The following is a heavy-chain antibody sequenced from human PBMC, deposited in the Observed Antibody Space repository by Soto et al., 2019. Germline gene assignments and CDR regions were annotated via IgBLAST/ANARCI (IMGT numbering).Heavy chain of an antibody. D-gene: IGHD1-26*01. Sequence: ASVKVSCKASGYTFTGYYMHWVRQAPGQGLEWMGWINPNSGGTNYAQKFQGWVTMTRDTSISTAYMELSRLRSDDTAVYYCAIGAQQRVGPPIPHSDAFDIWGQGTMVTVSS. CDR2: INPNSGGT. CDR3: AIGAQQRVGPPIPHSDAFDI. J-gene: IGHJ3*02. CDR1: GYTFTGYY. V-gene: IGHV1-2*04.